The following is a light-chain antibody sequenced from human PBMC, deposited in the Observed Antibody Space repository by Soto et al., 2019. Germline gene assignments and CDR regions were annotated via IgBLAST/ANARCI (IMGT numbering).Light chain of an antibody. CDR2: EVS. CDR1: SSDVGSYNF. CDR3: CADAGRSTYV. V-gene: IGLV2-23*02. Sequence: QSALTQPASVSGSPGQSITISCTRTSSDVGSYNFVSWYQQHPGEVPKVMIYEVSKRPSGVSGRFSGSKSGNTASLTISGLQAEDEADYYCCADAGRSTYVFGTGTKLTVL. J-gene: IGLJ1*01.